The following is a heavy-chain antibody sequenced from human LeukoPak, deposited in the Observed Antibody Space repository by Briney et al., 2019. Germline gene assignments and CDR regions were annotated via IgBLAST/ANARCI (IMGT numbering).Heavy chain of an antibody. CDR2: MNPNSGNT. CDR3: ARVRTGSGSPHFDY. J-gene: IGHJ4*02. D-gene: IGHD1-26*01. CDR1: GYTFTSYD. V-gene: IGHV1-8*01. Sequence: GASVKVSCKASGYTFTSYDINWVRQATGQGLEWMGWMNPNSGNTGYAQKFQGRVTITRNTSISTAYMELSSLRSEDTAVYYCARVRTGSGSPHFDYWGQGTLVTVSS.